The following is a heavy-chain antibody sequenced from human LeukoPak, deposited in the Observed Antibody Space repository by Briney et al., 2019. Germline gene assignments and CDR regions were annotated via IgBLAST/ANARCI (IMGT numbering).Heavy chain of an antibody. Sequence: GASVKVSCKASGYTFTSYDITWVRQATGQGLEWMGWMNPNSGNTGYAQKFQGRVTMTRNTSISTAYMELSSLRSEDTAVYYCARGSGSYYWFDPWGQGTLVTVSS. D-gene: IGHD1-26*01. J-gene: IGHJ5*02. CDR2: MNPNSGNT. CDR1: GYTFTSYD. CDR3: ARGSGSYYWFDP. V-gene: IGHV1-8*01.